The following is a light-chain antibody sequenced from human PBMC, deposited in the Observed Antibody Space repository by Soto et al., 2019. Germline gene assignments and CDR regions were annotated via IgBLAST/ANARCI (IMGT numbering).Light chain of an antibody. V-gene: IGKV3-15*01. CDR3: QQYNNWPQT. CDR1: QSLRSS. CDR2: DAC. J-gene: IGKJ1*01. Sequence: EIVLTQSPATLSLSPAERATLSCRASQSLRSSLAWYQQKPGQAPRLLIYDACTRATGIPARFSGSGSGTDFTLTISGLQSEDFAVYYCQQYNNWPQTFGQGTKV.